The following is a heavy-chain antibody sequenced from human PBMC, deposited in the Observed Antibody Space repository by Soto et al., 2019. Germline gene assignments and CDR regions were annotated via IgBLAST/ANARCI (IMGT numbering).Heavy chain of an antibody. D-gene: IGHD1-20*01. V-gene: IGHV3-30*18. J-gene: IGHJ4*02. CDR1: GFTFSSYG. CDR2: ISYDGSNK. CDR3: AKASYNWNDVGLDY. Sequence: GSLRLSCAASGFTFSSYGMHWVRQAPGKGLEWVAVISYDGSNKYYADSVKGRFTISRDNSKNTLYLQMNSLRAEDTAVYYCAKASYNWNDVGLDYWGQGTLVTVSS.